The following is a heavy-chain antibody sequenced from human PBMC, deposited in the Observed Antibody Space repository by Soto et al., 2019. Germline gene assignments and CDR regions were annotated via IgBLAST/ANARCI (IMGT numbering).Heavy chain of an antibody. Sequence: SVKVSCKASGGTFSSYAISWVRQAPGQGLEWMGGIIPIFDTANYAHKFQGRVTITADKATSTAYMELSSLRSEDTAVYYGATPYYYDSSGYWLYYFDYWGQGTLVTVSS. V-gene: IGHV1-69*06. CDR3: ATPYYYDSSGYWLYYFDY. J-gene: IGHJ4*02. D-gene: IGHD3-22*01. CDR1: GGTFSSYA. CDR2: IIPIFDTA.